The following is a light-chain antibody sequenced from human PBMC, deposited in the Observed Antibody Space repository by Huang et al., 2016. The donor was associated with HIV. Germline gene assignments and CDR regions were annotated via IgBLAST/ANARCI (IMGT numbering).Light chain of an antibody. CDR3: QQYNSYPYT. V-gene: IGKV1-5*01. J-gene: IGKJ2*01. CDR2: DAS. CDR1: QSIGTW. Sequence: DIQMTQSPSTLSASVGDRVTITCQASQSIGTWLAWYQQKPGKAPKFLIYDASSLDSGVPSRFSGSGSGTEFTLTISSLQPDNFATYYCQQYNSYPYTFGQGTKLEIK.